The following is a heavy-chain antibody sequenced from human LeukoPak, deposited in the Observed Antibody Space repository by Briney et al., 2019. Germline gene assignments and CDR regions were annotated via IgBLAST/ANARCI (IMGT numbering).Heavy chain of an antibody. D-gene: IGHD2-21*02. CDR3: ARDRLKYYYYYGMDV. CDR2: IYSPGGT. CDR1: GFTVSRHY. J-gene: IGHJ6*02. Sequence: PGGSLRLSCAASGFTVSRHYMSWVRQTPGKGLEWVSIIYSPGGTYYADSVKGRFTISRDNAKNSLYLQMNSLRAEDTAVYYCARDRLKYYYYYGMDVWGQGTTVTVSS. V-gene: IGHV3-53*01.